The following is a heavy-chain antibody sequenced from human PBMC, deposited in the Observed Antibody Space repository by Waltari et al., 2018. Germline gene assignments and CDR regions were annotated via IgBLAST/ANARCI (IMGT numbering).Heavy chain of an antibody. D-gene: IGHD6-13*01. Sequence: QVQLVQSGAEVKKPGSSVKVSCKASAGTFSSYVIRWVPQAPGQGLEGMGGSIPIFGTANYAQKFQGRVTITADESTSTAYMELSSLRSEDTAVYYCARRLAAAGGGAFDIWGQGTMVTVSS. CDR1: AGTFSSYV. V-gene: IGHV1-69*01. J-gene: IGHJ3*02. CDR2: SIPIFGTA. CDR3: ARRLAAAGGGAFDI.